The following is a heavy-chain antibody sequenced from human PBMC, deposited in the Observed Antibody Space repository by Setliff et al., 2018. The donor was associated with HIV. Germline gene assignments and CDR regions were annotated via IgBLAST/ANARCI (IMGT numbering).Heavy chain of an antibody. CDR2: IYYSGSA. Sequence: PSETLSLTCTVSRDSIRNGAYYWGWIRQPPRKGLEWIGSIYYSGSAYYNPSFKSRVTLSVDTSENQFSLRLSSVTAADTAVYFCARGGTVSADFDSWGQGTLVTVSS. J-gene: IGHJ4*02. V-gene: IGHV4-39*07. CDR3: ARGGTVSADFDS. D-gene: IGHD6-19*01. CDR1: RDSIRNGAYY.